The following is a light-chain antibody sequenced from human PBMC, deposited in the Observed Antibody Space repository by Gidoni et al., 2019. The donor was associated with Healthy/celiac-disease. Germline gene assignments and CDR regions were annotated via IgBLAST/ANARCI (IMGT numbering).Light chain of an antibody. V-gene: IGKV3-15*01. CDR3: QQYNDWPLT. J-gene: IGKJ1*01. CDR1: QSVGSN. Sequence: EIVMTQSPATLSVSPGDSVTLSCMASQSVGSNLSWYQQKPCQAPRLLIYGSSTRATGIPARFSGSGSGTEFTLTISRLQSEDCAVYYCQQYNDWPLTFGQGTKVEIK. CDR2: GSS.